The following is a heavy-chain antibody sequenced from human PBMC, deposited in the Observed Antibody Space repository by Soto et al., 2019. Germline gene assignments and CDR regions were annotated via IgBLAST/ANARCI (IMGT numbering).Heavy chain of an antibody. D-gene: IGHD3-22*01. V-gene: IGHV5-10-1*01. CDR2: IDPSDSQT. CDR1: GYSFAGYW. Sequence: GQSLKISCKGSGYSFAGYWITWVRQKPGKGLEWMGRIDPSDSQTYYSPSFRGHVTISATKSITTVFLQWSSLRASDTAMYYCARQIYDSDTGPNFQYYFDSWGQGTPVTVSS. CDR3: ARQIYDSDTGPNFQYYFDS. J-gene: IGHJ4*02.